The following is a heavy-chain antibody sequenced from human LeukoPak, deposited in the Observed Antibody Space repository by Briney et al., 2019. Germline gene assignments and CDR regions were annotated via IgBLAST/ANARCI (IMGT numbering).Heavy chain of an antibody. V-gene: IGHV1-18*01. CDR3: ARDACVSCGGDCCHDP. D-gene: IGHD2-21*02. J-gene: IGHJ5*02. CDR1: GYTFTDYG. Sequence: ASVKVSCKAFGYTFTDYGISWVRQAPGQGLEWMAWISANNGDTRYAQKFQGRFILTTDTPTTTVYMELRNLRSDDTAVYYCARDACVSCGGDCCHDPWGQGTLVTVSS. CDR2: ISANNGDT.